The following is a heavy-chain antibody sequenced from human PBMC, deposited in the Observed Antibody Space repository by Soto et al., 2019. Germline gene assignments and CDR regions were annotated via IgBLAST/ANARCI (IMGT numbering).Heavy chain of an antibody. CDR3: ARGDYGTGAYPFPYFDY. CDR1: GYSFTGYY. V-gene: IGHV1-2*02. J-gene: IGHJ4*02. D-gene: IGHD2-8*02. Sequence: HEHLVQSGAEVKRPGASLKVSCKASGYSFTGYYIHWVRQAPGQGLEWMGWINPDSGATNCAQNFQGRVTLTSDTSISTASMDLTSLTSDDTAVYYCARGDYGTGAYPFPYFDYWGQGTLVIVSS. CDR2: INPDSGAT.